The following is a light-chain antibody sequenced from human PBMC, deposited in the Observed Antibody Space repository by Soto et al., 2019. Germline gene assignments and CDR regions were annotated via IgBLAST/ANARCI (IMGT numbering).Light chain of an antibody. CDR2: KAS. V-gene: IGKV1-5*03. CDR1: QSIGAS. J-gene: IGKJ4*01. Sequence: DFQMTQSPSTLYASVGDRVTITCRASQSIGASLAWFQQKPGKAPNLLIYKASSLESGVPSRFSGSVSGTEFNLTISTLQPDDFATYYCQQYNSSPLTFGGGTKVEIK. CDR3: QQYNSSPLT.